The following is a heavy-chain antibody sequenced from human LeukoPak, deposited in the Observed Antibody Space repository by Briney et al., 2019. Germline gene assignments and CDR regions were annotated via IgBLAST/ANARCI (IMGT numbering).Heavy chain of an antibody. CDR1: GYTFTNYY. V-gene: IGHV1-46*01. CDR3: ARVRDGYNDAYDI. CDR2: INPGGGNT. J-gene: IGHJ3*02. D-gene: IGHD5-24*01. Sequence: ASVKVSCKASGYTFTNYYIHWVRQAPGQGLEWMGLINPGGGNTDYAQNFQGRVTMTRDTSASTVYMELSSLRSEDTAIYYCARVRDGYNDAYDIWGQGTMVTVSS.